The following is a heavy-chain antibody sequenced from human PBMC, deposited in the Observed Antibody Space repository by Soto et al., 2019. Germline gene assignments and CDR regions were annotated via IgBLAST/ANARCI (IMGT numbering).Heavy chain of an antibody. D-gene: IGHD2-2*02. V-gene: IGHV4-34*01. J-gene: IGHJ6*03. CDR1: GGSFSGYY. CDR2: INHSGST. Sequence: SETLSLTCAVYGGSFSGYYWSWIRQPPGKGLEWIGEINHSGSTNYNPSLKSRVTISVDTSKNQFSLKLSSVTAADTAVYYCARSAQLYWAGGRTDMDVWGKGTTVTVSS. CDR3: ARSAQLYWAGGRTDMDV.